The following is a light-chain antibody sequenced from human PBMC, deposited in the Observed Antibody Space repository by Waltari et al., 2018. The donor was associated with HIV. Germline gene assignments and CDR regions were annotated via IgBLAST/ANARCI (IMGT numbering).Light chain of an antibody. CDR1: VLPNPY. CDR2: KDK. J-gene: IGLJ2*01. Sequence: SFELTQPPSLSVSPGQTARITCSGDVLPNPYVSWYTLKPGQAPINLIYKDKERPSGIPERISASTSGTTVTLTIGGAQAEDEADYYCSSTDSSGTVVFGGGTRLTVL. V-gene: IGLV3-25*03. CDR3: SSTDSSGTVV.